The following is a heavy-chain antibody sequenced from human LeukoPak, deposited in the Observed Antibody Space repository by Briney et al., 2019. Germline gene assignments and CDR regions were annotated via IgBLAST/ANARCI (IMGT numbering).Heavy chain of an antibody. V-gene: IGHV1-18*01. Sequence: GASVKVSCKASGYTFTSYDINWVRQATGQGLEWMGWISAYNGNTNYAQKLQGRVTMTTDTSTSTAYMELRSLRSDDTAVYYCARATSPTRWFLPVEGVCAFDIWGQGTMVTVSS. CDR3: ARATSPTRWFLPVEGVCAFDI. D-gene: IGHD2-15*01. CDR2: ISAYNGNT. CDR1: GYTFTSYD. J-gene: IGHJ3*02.